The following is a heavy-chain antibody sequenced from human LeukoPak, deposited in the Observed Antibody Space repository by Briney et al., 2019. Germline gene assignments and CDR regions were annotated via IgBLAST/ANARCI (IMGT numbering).Heavy chain of an antibody. CDR3: TSHAAFDP. CDR1: GFTFSSYA. J-gene: IGHJ5*02. CDR2: IKSKNVGGTT. Sequence: GGSLRLSCAASGFTFSSYAMNWVRQAPGKGLEWVGRIKSKNVGGTTDYAAPVKGRFIISRDDSKNTVYLQMNSLKIEDTAVYYCTSHAAFDPWGQGTLVTVSS. V-gene: IGHV3-15*01.